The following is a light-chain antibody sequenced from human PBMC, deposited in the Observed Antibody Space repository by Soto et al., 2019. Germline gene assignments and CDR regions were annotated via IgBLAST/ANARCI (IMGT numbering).Light chain of an antibody. CDR1: NIAIKS. Sequence: SYELTQPPSVSVAPGQTARISCGGNNIAIKSVHWYQQKPGQAPVLVVYDDSDRPSGIPERFSGSNSGNTATLNITGVEAGDEADYYCQVWDFSSDHRWVFGGGTKLTVL. V-gene: IGLV3-21*02. J-gene: IGLJ3*02. CDR3: QVWDFSSDHRWV. CDR2: DDS.